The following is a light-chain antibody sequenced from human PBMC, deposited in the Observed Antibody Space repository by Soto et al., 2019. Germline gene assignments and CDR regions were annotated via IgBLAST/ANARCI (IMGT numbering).Light chain of an antibody. J-gene: IGKJ5*01. CDR3: QQLNSYPQIT. V-gene: IGKV1-9*01. Sequence: DIQLTQSPSSLSASVGDRVTITCRVSQGISNYSNCYRQKPGKAPKLLIYAASTLQSGVPSRFSGSGSGTDFTLTISSLQPEDFATYYCQQLNSYPQITFGQGTRLEIK. CDR2: AAS. CDR1: QGISNY.